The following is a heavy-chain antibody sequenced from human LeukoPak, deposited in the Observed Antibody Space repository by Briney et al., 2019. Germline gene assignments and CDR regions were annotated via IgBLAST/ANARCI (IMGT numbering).Heavy chain of an antibody. CDR3: AKSSPRSYSYFDY. Sequence: GSLRLSCAASGFTLSSYDMSWVRQAPGQGLEWVSAITGSGGSTYYADSVKGRFTISRDNSKNALYLQMNSLRAEDTAVYYCAKSSPRSYSYFDYWGQGTLVTVSS. V-gene: IGHV3-23*01. CDR1: GFTLSSYD. J-gene: IGHJ4*02. D-gene: IGHD3-10*01. CDR2: ITGSGGST.